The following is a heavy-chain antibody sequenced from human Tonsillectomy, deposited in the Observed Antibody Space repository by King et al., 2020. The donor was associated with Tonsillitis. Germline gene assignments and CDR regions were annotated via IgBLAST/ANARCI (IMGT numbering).Heavy chain of an antibody. CDR3: ARAGSSGYFYY. V-gene: IGHV4-30-4*07. Sequence: VQLQESGPGLVKPSQTLSLTCAVSGGSISSGGYSWSWIRQPPGKGLEWIGYSYYNGNTYYNPSLKSRLTISVDTSKNQFSLRLTSVTAADTAVYYCARAGSSGYFYYWGQGPLFTVSS. J-gene: IGHJ4*02. CDR2: SYYNGNT. CDR1: GGSISSGGYS. D-gene: IGHD3-22*01.